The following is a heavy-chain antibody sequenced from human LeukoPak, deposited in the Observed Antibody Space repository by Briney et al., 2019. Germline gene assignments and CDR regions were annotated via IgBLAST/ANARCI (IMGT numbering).Heavy chain of an antibody. V-gene: IGHV1-24*01. Sequence: AASVKVSCKVSGYTLTELSMHWVRQALGKGLEWMGGFDPEDGETIYAQKFQGRVTMTEDTSTDTAYMELSSLRSEDTAVYYCAGWLIGWFDPWGQGTLVTVSS. CDR2: FDPEDGET. J-gene: IGHJ5*02. CDR3: AGWLIGWFDP. D-gene: IGHD6-19*01. CDR1: GYTLTELS.